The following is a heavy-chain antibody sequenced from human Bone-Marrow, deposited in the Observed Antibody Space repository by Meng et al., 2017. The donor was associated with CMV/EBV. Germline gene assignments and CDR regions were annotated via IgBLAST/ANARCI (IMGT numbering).Heavy chain of an antibody. CDR1: GGSVSSGSYY. D-gene: IGHD3-3*01. CDR2: IYYSRST. Sequence: SETLSFTCTVPGGSVSSGSYYWSWIRQPPGKGLEWIGYIYYSRSTNYNPSLKSRVTISVDTSKNQFCLKLSSVTAADTAVYYCASVKIFGVVTDAFDIWGQGTMVTVSS. J-gene: IGHJ3*02. CDR3: ASVKIFGVVTDAFDI. V-gene: IGHV4-61*01.